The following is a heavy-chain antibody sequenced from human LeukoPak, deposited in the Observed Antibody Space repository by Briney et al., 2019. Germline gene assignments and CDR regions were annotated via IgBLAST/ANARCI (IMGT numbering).Heavy chain of an antibody. CDR1: GFTFSNYA. CDR2: LSGRGDNT. CDR3: AKAHYYGSASYYVAFDC. V-gene: IGHV3-23*01. J-gene: IGHJ4*02. Sequence: GGSLRLSCAASGFTFSNYAMTWVRQAPGEGLEWVSSLSGRGDNTFYADSVKGRFTISRDNSENTLHLQMNSLRAEDTAVSYCAKAHYYGSASYYVAFDCWGQGTLVTVSS. D-gene: IGHD3-10*01.